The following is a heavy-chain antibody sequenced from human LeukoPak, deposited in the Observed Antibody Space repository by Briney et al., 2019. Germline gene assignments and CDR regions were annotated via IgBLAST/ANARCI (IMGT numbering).Heavy chain of an antibody. D-gene: IGHD5-24*01. CDR1: GGTFSSYA. CDR3: AVEMAQDAFDI. CDR2: IIPIFGSA. J-gene: IGHJ3*02. V-gene: IGHV1-69*13. Sequence: GASVKVSCKASGGTFSSYAISWVRQAPGQGLEWMGGIIPIFGSANYAQKFQGRVTITADESTSTAYMELSSLRSEDTAAYYCAVEMAQDAFDIWGQGTMVTVSS.